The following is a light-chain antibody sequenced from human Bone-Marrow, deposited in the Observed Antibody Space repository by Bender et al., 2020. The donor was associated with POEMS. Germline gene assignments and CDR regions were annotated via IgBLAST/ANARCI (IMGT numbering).Light chain of an antibody. Sequence: SYKLTQPPSVSVSPRQTARITCSGDALPKQYAYWYQQKAGQAPVLLIYQDTERPSGIPERFSGSSSGTTVTLTISGVQAEDEADYYCQSADISNTYIIFGGGTKLTVL. CDR3: QSADISNTYII. CDR1: ALPKQY. V-gene: IGLV3-25*03. J-gene: IGLJ2*01. CDR2: QDT.